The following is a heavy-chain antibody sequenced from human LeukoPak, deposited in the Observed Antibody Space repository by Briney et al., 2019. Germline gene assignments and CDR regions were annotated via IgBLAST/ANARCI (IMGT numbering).Heavy chain of an antibody. J-gene: IGHJ4*02. V-gene: IGHV4-34*01. Sequence: SETLSLTCAVYGGSFSGYYWSWIRQPPGQGLEWIGEINHSGSTNYNPSLKSRVTISVDTSKNQFSLKLSSVTAAATAVYYCARGAFWTPPAYWGQGTLVTVSS. D-gene: IGHD3/OR15-3a*01. CDR2: INHSGST. CDR3: ARGAFWTPPAY. CDR1: GGSFSGYY.